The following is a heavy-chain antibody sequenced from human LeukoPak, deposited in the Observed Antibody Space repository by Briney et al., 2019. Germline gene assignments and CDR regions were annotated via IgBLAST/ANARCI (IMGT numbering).Heavy chain of an antibody. CDR1: GFTFSSYW. J-gene: IGHJ4*02. D-gene: IGHD3-10*01. V-gene: IGHV3-74*01. Sequence: AGGSLRLSCAASGFTFSSYWMHWVRQAPGKGLVWVSRINSDGSSTSYADSVKGRFTISRDNAKNSLYLQMNSLRAEDTAVYYCARQSMVRGAFDYWGQGTLDTVSS. CDR3: ARQSMVRGAFDY. CDR2: INSDGSST.